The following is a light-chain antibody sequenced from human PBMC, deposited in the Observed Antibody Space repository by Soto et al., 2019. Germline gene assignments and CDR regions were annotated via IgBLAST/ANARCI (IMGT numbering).Light chain of an antibody. J-gene: IGKJ2*01. Sequence: EIVLTQSPATLSLSPGERATLSCRASQSVSNSLVWFQQKPGQAPRLLIYDASNRATDIPARFSGSGSGTDFTLTISSLEPEDLAVYYCQQRHNWPRTFGQGTKLEIK. CDR3: QQRHNWPRT. CDR2: DAS. V-gene: IGKV3-11*01. CDR1: QSVSNS.